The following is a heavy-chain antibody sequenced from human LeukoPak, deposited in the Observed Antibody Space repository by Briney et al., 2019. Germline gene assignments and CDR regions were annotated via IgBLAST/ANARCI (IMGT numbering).Heavy chain of an antibody. J-gene: IGHJ4*02. Sequence: ASVKVSCKASGYTFTGNYMHWVRQAPGQGLEWMASINPNSGGTNYAQKFQGRVTLTRDTSISTAYMDLSRLRSDDTAVYYCAREYYTSSFDYWGQGTLVTVSS. CDR2: INPNSGGT. CDR3: AREYYTSSFDY. D-gene: IGHD3-10*01. CDR1: GYTFTGNY. V-gene: IGHV1-2*02.